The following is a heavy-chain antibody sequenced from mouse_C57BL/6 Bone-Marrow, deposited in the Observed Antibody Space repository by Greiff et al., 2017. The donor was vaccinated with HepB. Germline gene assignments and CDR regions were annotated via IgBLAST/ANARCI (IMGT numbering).Heavy chain of an antibody. CDR1: GYTFTGYW. D-gene: IGHD1-1*01. CDR3: ARWDYYGSQELHWYFDV. Sequence: QVQLKESGAELMKPGASVKLSCKATGYTFTGYWIEWVKQRPGHGLEWIGEILPGSGSTNYNEKFKGKATFTADTSSNTAYMQLSSLTTEDSAIYYCARWDYYGSQELHWYFDVWGTGTTVTVSS. J-gene: IGHJ1*03. V-gene: IGHV1-9*01. CDR2: ILPGSGST.